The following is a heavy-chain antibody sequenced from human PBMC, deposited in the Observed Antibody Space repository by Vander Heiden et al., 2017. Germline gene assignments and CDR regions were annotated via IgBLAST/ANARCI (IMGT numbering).Heavy chain of an antibody. CDR3: ARDHWGGGLDS. CDR2: VYSDGTT. J-gene: IGHJ4*02. Sequence: EVQLVESGGGVLQPGGSLRLSCAASGFTVSSNNLSWVRPAPGTGLEWISIVYSDGTTYYADPVKGRFTISRDISQNTLYLQMNSLRAEDTATYYCARDHWGGGLDSWGQGTLVIVSS. V-gene: IGHV3-53*01. CDR1: GFTVSSNN. D-gene: IGHD3-16*01.